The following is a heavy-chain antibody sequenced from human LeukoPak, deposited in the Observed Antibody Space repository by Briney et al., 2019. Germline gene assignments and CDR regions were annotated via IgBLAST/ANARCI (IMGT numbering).Heavy chain of an antibody. CDR1: GYTFTGFY. V-gene: IGHV1-2*02. CDR2: INPNRGGT. Sequence: ASVKVSCKTSGYTFTGFYIHWVRQAPGQGLEWMGWINPNRGGTNYAQKFQGRVTMTRDTSITTAYMELSRLTSDDTAVYYCARVVGLLGYNWNALDFDYWGQGTLVTVSS. CDR3: ARVVGLLGYNWNALDFDY. J-gene: IGHJ4*02. D-gene: IGHD1-1*01.